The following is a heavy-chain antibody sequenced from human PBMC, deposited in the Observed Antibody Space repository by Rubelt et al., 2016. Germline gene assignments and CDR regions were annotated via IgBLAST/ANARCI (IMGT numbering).Heavy chain of an antibody. Sequence: ELQLVESGGGLVKSGGSLRLSCAASGFTFTDAWMNWVRQAPGKGLEWVGRISTETDGGTTDYAAPVQGRFTISSDDSKNTVYLQMNSLKTEDTAVYYCTTEPLGSDWYFDLWGRGTLVTVSS. CDR3: TTEPLGSDWYFDL. J-gene: IGHJ2*01. V-gene: IGHV3-15*07. D-gene: IGHD2-15*01. CDR2: ISTETDGGTT. CDR1: GFTFTDAW.